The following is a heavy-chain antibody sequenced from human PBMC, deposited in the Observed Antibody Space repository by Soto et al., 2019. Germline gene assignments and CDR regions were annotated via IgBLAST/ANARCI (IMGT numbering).Heavy chain of an antibody. D-gene: IGHD6-13*01. J-gene: IGHJ4*02. CDR3: ARASSISWGVFDY. CDR2: ISGSSANT. CDR1: GFSFGNYA. Sequence: PGGSLRLSCAASGFSFGNYAMTWVRQAPGKGLEWVSAISGSSANTFFADSVKGRFTISRDNSKSTLYLQMNSLRVEDTAIYYCARASSISWGVFDYWGQGALVTVSS. V-gene: IGHV3-23*01.